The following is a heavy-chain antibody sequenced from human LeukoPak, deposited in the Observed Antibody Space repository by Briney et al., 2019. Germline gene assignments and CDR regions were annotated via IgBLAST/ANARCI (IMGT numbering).Heavy chain of an antibody. D-gene: IGHD3-10*01. CDR1: GYTFTSYG. CDR2: ISAYNGNT. Sequence: ASVKVSCKASGYTFTSYGISWVRQAPGQGLEWMGWISAYNGNTNYAQKLQGRVTMTTDTSTSTAYMELRSLRSDDTAVYYCARDQGGYYGSGSYYGQTYFDYWGQGTLVTVSS. V-gene: IGHV1-18*01. J-gene: IGHJ4*02. CDR3: ARDQGGYYGSGSYYGQTYFDY.